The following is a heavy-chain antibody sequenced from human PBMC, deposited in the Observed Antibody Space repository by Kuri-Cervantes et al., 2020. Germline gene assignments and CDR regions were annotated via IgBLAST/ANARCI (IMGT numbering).Heavy chain of an antibody. CDR3: ARWIGGFDP. D-gene: IGHD2-2*03. J-gene: IGHJ5*02. V-gene: IGHV3-7*01. CDR1: GFSFGSYW. CDR2: IKQDGSEK. Sequence: GESLKISCAASGFSFGSYWMSWVRQTPGKGLEWVANIKQDGSEKYYVDSVKGRFSISRDNAKNSLLLQMNSLRVDDTALYYCARWIGGFDPWGQGTLVTVSS.